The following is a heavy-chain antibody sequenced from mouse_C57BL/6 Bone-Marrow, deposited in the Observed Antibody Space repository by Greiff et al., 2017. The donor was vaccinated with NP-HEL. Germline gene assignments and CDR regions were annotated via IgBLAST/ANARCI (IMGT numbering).Heavy chain of an antibody. J-gene: IGHJ3*01. CDR1: GYTFTDYE. V-gene: IGHV1-15*01. CDR2: IDPETGGT. Sequence: QVHVKQSGAELVRPGASVTLSCKASGYTFTDYEMHWVKQTPVHGLEWIGAIDPETGGTAYNQKFKGKAILTADKSSSTAYMELRILTSEDSAVYYCTRGRSWFAYWGQGTLVTVSA. CDR3: TRGRSWFAY.